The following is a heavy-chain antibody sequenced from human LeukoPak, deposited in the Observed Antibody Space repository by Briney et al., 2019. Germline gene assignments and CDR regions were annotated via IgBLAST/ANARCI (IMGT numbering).Heavy chain of an antibody. D-gene: IGHD2/OR15-2a*01. V-gene: IGHV1-2*02. CDR1: GYSFANYY. Sequence: ASVKVSCKASGYSFANYYIHWVRQAPGQGLEYMEWINPKTGGTFRSQKFQDRFTVAGDTSISTAYLELTWLTSDDTAVYYCARDSPNIPFDYWGQGTLVTVSS. J-gene: IGHJ4*02. CDR3: ARDSPNIPFDY. CDR2: INPKTGGT.